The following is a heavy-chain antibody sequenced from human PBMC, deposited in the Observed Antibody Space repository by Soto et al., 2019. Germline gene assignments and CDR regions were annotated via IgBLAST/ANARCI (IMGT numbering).Heavy chain of an antibody. CDR2: IYYSGST. CDR3: ARHGAAQNWFDP. CDR1: GGSISSYY. J-gene: IGHJ5*02. Sequence: SETLSLTCTVSGGSISSYYWSWIRQPPGKGLEWIGYIYYSGSTNYNPSLKSRVTISVDTSKNQFSLKLSSVTAADTAVYYCARHGAAQNWFDPWGQGTLVTAPQ. D-gene: IGHD6-6*01. V-gene: IGHV4-59*08.